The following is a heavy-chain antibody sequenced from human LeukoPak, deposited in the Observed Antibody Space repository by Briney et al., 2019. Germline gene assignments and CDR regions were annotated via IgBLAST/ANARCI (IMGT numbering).Heavy chain of an antibody. J-gene: IGHJ3*02. Sequence: GGSLRLSCAASGFTFSTYAMHWVRQAPDKGLEWVAVISYDGSNKYYADSVKGRFTISRDNSKNTLNLQMNSLRAEDTAVYYCARGIQLSFGYAFDIWGQGTMVTVSS. CDR2: ISYDGSNK. CDR1: GFTFSTYA. V-gene: IGHV3-30*04. D-gene: IGHD5-18*01. CDR3: ARGIQLSFGYAFDI.